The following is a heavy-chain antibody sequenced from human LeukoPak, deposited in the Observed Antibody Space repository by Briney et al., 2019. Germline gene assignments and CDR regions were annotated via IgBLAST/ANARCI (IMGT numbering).Heavy chain of an antibody. J-gene: IGHJ4*02. Sequence: ASVKVSCKASGYTFTSYGISWVRQAPGQGLEWMGWISAYNGNTNYAQKLQGRVTITADKSTSTAYMELSSLRSEDTAVYYCARNLGGYYYDSSGYYGDYWGQGTLVTVSS. CDR2: ISAYNGNT. V-gene: IGHV1-18*01. CDR3: ARNLGGYYYDSSGYYGDY. CDR1: GYTFTSYG. D-gene: IGHD3-22*01.